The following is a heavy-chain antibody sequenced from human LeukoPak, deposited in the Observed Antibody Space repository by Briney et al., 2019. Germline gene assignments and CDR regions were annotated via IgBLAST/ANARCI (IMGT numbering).Heavy chain of an antibody. D-gene: IGHD5-24*01. CDR3: ARARDGYNLPDYYMDV. CDR2: ISSSSSYI. CDR1: GFTFSSYS. Sequence: GGSLRLSCAASGFTFSSYSMNWVRQAPGRGLEWVSSISSSSSYIYYADSVKGRFTISRDNAKNSLYLQMNSLRAEDTAVYYCARARDGYNLPDYYMDVWGKGTTVTISS. V-gene: IGHV3-21*04. J-gene: IGHJ6*03.